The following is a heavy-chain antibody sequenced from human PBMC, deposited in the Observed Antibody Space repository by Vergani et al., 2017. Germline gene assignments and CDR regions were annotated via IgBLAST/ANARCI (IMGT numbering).Heavy chain of an antibody. J-gene: IGHJ4*02. CDR1: GGSISSSSYY. V-gene: IGHV4-39*01. CDR3: ARHDAGGDDYGGNSDHPDY. D-gene: IGHD4-23*01. Sequence: QLQLQESGPGLVKPSETLSLTCTVSGGSISSSSYYWGWIRQPPGKGLEWIGSIYYSGSTYYNPSLKSRVTISVDTSKNQFSLKLSSVTAADTAVYYCARHDAGGDDYGGNSDHPDYWGQGTLVTVSS. CDR2: IYYSGST.